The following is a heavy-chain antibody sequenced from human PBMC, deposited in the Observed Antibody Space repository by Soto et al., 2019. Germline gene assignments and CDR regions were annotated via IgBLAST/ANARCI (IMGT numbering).Heavy chain of an antibody. J-gene: IGHJ3*02. Sequence: QPGGSLRLSCAASGFTFSSYEMNWVRQAPGKGLEWVSYISSSGSTIYYADSVKGRFTISRDNAKNSLYLQMNSLRAEDTAVYYCARAQYYYDSSGYYWRHDAFDIWGQGTMVTVSS. CDR1: GFTFSSYE. V-gene: IGHV3-48*03. CDR3: ARAQYYYDSSGYYWRHDAFDI. D-gene: IGHD3-22*01. CDR2: ISSSGSTI.